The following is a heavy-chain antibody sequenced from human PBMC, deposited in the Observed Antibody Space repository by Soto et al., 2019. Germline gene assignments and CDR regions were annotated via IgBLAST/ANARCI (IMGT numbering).Heavy chain of an antibody. CDR3: ARPRSGSYRLDYYGMDV. V-gene: IGHV5-51*01. J-gene: IGHJ6*02. CDR2: IYPGDSDT. CDR1: GYSFTNYW. D-gene: IGHD3-10*01. Sequence: PGESLKISCKGSGYSFTNYWIVWVRQMPGKGLEWMGIIYPGDSDTRYSPSFQGQVTISADKSISTAYLQWRSLRASDTAMYYCARPRSGSYRLDYYGMDVWGQGTTVTSP.